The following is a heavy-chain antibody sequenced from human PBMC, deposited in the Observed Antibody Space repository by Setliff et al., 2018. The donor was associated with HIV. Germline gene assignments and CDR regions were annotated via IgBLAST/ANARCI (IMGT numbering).Heavy chain of an antibody. CDR3: ACGAAAGTDYYYYGMDV. CDR1: GGSISSGSYY. Sequence: SETLSLTCTVSGGSISSGSYYWSWIRQPPGKGLEWIGSIYYSGGTYYNPSLKSRVTISVDTSKNQFSLKLSSVTAADTAVYYCACGAAAGTDYYYYGMDVWGQGTTVTVSS. V-gene: IGHV4-39*01. CDR2: IYYSGGT. D-gene: IGHD6-13*01. J-gene: IGHJ6*02.